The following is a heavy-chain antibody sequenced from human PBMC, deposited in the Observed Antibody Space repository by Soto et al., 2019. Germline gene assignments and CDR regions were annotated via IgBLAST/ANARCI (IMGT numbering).Heavy chain of an antibody. Sequence: GGSLRLSCAASGFTFSSYAMHWVRQAPGKGLEWVAVISYDGSNKYYADSVKGRFTISRDNSKNTLYLQMNSLRAEDTAVYYCASSSGWSRGAFDIWGQGTMVTVSS. V-gene: IGHV3-30-3*01. CDR3: ASSSGWSRGAFDI. CDR2: ISYDGSNK. CDR1: GFTFSSYA. J-gene: IGHJ3*02. D-gene: IGHD6-19*01.